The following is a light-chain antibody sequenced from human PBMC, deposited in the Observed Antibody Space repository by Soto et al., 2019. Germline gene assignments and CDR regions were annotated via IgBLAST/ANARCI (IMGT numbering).Light chain of an antibody. Sequence: QSVLTQPPSASGTPGQGVTISCSGSSSNIGSNIVNWYQQLPGTAPKVLIYSTNQRPSGVPDRFSGSKSGTSASLAISGPQSEDEADYYCAAWDDSLNGPVFGGGTKLTVL. J-gene: IGLJ3*02. CDR3: AAWDDSLNGPV. CDR1: SSNIGSNI. V-gene: IGLV1-44*01. CDR2: STN.